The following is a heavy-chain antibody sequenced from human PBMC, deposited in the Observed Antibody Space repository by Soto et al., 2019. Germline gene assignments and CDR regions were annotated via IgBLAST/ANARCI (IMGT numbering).Heavy chain of an antibody. V-gene: IGHV1-58*01. D-gene: IGHD3-3*01. CDR2: IVVGSGNT. CDR3: AADRYYDFWGGYSHLAY. CDR1: GFTFTSSA. J-gene: IGHJ4*02. Sequence: SVKVSCKASGFTFTSSAVQWVRQARGQRLEWIGWIVVGSGNTNYAQKFQERVTITRDMSTSTAYMELSSLRSEDTAVYYCAADRYYDFWGGYSHLAYWGQRTLVPGSP.